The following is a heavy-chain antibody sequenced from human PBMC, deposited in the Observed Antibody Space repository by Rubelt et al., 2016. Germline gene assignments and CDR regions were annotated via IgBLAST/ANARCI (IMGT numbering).Heavy chain of an antibody. CDR1: GGSFSGYY. D-gene: IGHD6-6*01. CDR2: INHSGST. V-gene: IGHV4-34*01. J-gene: IGHJ4*02. CDR3: ARQGIAARIFDS. Sequence: QVQLQQWGPGLLKPSETLSLTCAVYGGSFSGYYWSWIRQPPGKGLEWIGEINHSGSTNYNPSLSSRVTRSVDTSKNQFSLKLSSVTAADTAVYYCARQGIAARIFDSWGQGTLVTVSS.